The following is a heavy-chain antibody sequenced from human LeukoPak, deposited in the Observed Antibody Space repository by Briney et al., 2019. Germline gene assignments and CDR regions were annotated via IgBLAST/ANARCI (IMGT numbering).Heavy chain of an antibody. CDR1: GFTFSDYY. V-gene: IGHV3-11*01. D-gene: IGHD6-13*01. Sequence: PGGSLRLSCAASGFTFSDYYMSWIRQAPGKGLEWVSYISSSGSNIYYADSVKGRFTISRDNAKNSLYLQMNSLRAEDTAVYYCATDSSSWYRNGDYWGQGTLVTVSS. J-gene: IGHJ4*02. CDR3: ATDSSSWYRNGDY. CDR2: ISSSGSNI.